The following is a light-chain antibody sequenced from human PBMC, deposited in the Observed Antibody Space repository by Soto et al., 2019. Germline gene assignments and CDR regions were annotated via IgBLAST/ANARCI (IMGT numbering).Light chain of an antibody. Sequence: SVLTQPASVSGSPGQSITISFTGTNSLARGYHLVPWHSQSPSKGPKLVIYEVFNRPSGASNRFSGCKSRNTDYLPISGLPAEDEAEYYCFSYTKSGPHVLGSGSKVTVL. J-gene: IGLJ1*01. V-gene: IGLV2-14*01. CDR3: FSYTKSGPHV. CDR1: NSLARGYHL. CDR2: EVF.